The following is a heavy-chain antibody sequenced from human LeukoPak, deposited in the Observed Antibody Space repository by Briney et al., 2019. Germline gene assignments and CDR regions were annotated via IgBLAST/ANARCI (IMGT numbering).Heavy chain of an antibody. J-gene: IGHJ3*02. CDR2: INTDGSST. Sequence: GGSLRLSCAASGFTFSSYWMHWVRQAPGKGLVWVSRINTDGSSTSYADSVKGRFTISRDNAKNTLYLQMNSLRAEDTAVYYCANLAVAGTKDAFDIWGQGTMVTVSS. D-gene: IGHD6-19*01. CDR3: ANLAVAGTKDAFDI. CDR1: GFTFSSYW. V-gene: IGHV3-74*01.